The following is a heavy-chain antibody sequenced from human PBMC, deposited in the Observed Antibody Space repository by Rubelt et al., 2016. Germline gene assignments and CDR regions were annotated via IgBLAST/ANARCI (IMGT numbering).Heavy chain of an antibody. V-gene: IGHV7-4-1*02. J-gene: IGHJ4*02. Sequence: QVQLVQSGSELKKPGASVKVSCKASGYTFTSYAMNWVRQAPGQGLEWMGWINTNTGNPTYAQGFTGRLVFSLATSVSTAYLQISSLKAEDTAGYYCARVIAAAGRDGNYFDYWGQGTLVTVSS. CDR2: INTNTGNP. CDR1: GYTFTSYA. CDR3: ARVIAAAGRDGNYFDY. D-gene: IGHD6-13*01.